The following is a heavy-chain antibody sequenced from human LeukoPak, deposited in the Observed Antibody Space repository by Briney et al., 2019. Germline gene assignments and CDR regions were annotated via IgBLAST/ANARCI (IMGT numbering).Heavy chain of an antibody. CDR1: GFTFSGSA. Sequence: GGSLRLSCAASGFTFSGSAMPWVRQASGKGLEWVGRIRSKANSYATAYAASVKGRFTISRDDSKNTAYLQMNSLKTEDTAVYYCTRHGRSCGGDCDWDYYFDYWGQGTLVTVSS. CDR3: TRHGRSCGGDCDWDYYFDY. CDR2: IRSKANSYAT. J-gene: IGHJ4*02. V-gene: IGHV3-73*01. D-gene: IGHD2-21*02.